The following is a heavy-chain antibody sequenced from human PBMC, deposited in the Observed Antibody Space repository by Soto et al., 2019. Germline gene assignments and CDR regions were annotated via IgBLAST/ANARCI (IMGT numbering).Heavy chain of an antibody. CDR1: GFSFSSYA. CDR3: AKEGWNDVEYYYGMDV. CDR2: ISGSGGST. D-gene: IGHD1-1*01. J-gene: IGHJ6*02. V-gene: IGHV3-23*01. Sequence: EVQLLESGGGLVQPGGSLRLSCAASGFSFSSYAISWVRQAPGKGLEWVSAISGSGGSTYYADSVKGRFTISRDNSKNTLYLQLNSLRAEDTALYYCAKEGWNDVEYYYGMDVWGQGTTVTVSS.